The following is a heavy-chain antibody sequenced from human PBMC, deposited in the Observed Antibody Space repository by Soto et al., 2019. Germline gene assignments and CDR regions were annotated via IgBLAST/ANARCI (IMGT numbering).Heavy chain of an antibody. V-gene: IGHV4-39*01. CDR1: GGSISSGGYY. J-gene: IGHJ6*02. CDR3: ARLYGYCIRNSCHGHYAMDV. CDR2: IYSSGST. D-gene: IGHD2-2*01. Sequence: SETLSLTCTVSGGSISSGGYYWNWIRQHPGKGLEWIGCIYSSGSTYYNPSLKSRVTVSVDTSKNQFSLKVTSVTAADTAVYYCARLYGYCIRNSCHGHYAMDVWGQGTTVTVSS.